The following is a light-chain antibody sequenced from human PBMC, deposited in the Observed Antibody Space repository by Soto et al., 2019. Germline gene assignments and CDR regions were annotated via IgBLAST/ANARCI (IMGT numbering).Light chain of an antibody. Sequence: ETVLTQSPGTLSLSPGERATLFCRASQRISNNFLAWYQQIPGQAPSLLIFGASSRATGIPDRFSGSGSGTEFTLTIDRLEPEDFAVYYXXXYRRSPPSWTFGQGTKVEIK. V-gene: IGKV3-20*01. J-gene: IGKJ1*01. CDR2: GAS. CDR1: QRISNNF. CDR3: XXYRRSPPSWT.